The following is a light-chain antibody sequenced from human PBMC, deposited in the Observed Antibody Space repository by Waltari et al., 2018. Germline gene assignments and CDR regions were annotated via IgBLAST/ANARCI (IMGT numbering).Light chain of an antibody. CDR1: QGISNY. V-gene: IGKV1-27*01. CDR2: AAS. J-gene: IGKJ1*01. CDR3: QRYNSARWT. Sequence: IQMTQSPSSLSASVGDRVTIPCRASQGISNYLAWYQQKPGKVPKLLIYAASTLQSGVPSRFSGSGSGTDFTLTISSLQPEDVATYYCQRYNSARWTFGQGTKVEIK.